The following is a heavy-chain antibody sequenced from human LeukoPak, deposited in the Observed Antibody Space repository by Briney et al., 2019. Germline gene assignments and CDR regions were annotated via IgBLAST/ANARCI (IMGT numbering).Heavy chain of an antibody. D-gene: IGHD3-22*01. Sequence: PGGSLRLSCAASGFTFSSYGMQWVRQAPGKGLEWVAVIWYDGSNKYYADSVKGRFTISRDNSKNTLYLQMNSLRAENTAVYYCAKASYYDSSGSYSFDYWGQGTLVTVSS. J-gene: IGHJ4*02. CDR1: GFTFSSYG. CDR2: IWYDGSNK. V-gene: IGHV3-33*06. CDR3: AKASYYDSSGSYSFDY.